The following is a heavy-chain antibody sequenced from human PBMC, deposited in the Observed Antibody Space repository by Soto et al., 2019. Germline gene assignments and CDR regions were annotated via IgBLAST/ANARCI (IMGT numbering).Heavy chain of an antibody. Sequence: PGESLKISCKGSGYSFTSYWISWVRQMPGKGLEWMGRIDPSDSYINYSPSFQGHVTISADKSINTAYLQWSSLRASDTAIYYCARHYICRGGDCYYYGMDVWGQGTTVTVSS. CDR2: IDPSDSYI. V-gene: IGHV5-10-1*01. CDR1: GYSFTSYW. D-gene: IGHD3-16*01. J-gene: IGHJ6*02. CDR3: ARHYICRGGDCYYYGMDV.